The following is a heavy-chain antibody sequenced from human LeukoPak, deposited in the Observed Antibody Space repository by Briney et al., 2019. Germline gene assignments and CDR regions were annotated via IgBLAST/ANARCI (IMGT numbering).Heavy chain of an antibody. J-gene: IGHJ4*02. CDR2: INHSGST. Sequence: SETLSLTCAVYGGSFSGYYWSWIRQPPGKGLEWIGEINHSGSTNYNPSLKSRVTISVDTSKNQFSLKLCSVTAADTAVYYCARVRGRAELLRIDYWGQGTLVTVSS. CDR3: ARVRGRAELLRIDY. D-gene: IGHD1-26*01. CDR1: GGSFSGYY. V-gene: IGHV4-34*01.